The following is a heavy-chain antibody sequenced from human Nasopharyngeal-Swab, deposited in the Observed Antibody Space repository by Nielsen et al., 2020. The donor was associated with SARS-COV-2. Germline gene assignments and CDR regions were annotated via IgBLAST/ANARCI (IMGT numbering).Heavy chain of an antibody. Sequence: ASVKASCKATGYIFTSYGISWVRQAPGQGLEWMGWISAYNGNTNYAQKLQGRVTMTTDTSTSTAYMELRSLRSDDTAVYYCARDRTAAGTGLFDPWGQGTLVTVSS. V-gene: IGHV1-18*01. CDR3: ARDRTAAGTGLFDP. CDR1: GYIFTSYG. CDR2: ISAYNGNT. J-gene: IGHJ5*02. D-gene: IGHD6-13*01.